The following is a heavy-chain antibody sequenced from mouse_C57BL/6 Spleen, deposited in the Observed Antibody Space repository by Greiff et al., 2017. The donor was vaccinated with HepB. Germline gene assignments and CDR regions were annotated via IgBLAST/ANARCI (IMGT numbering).Heavy chain of an antibody. Sequence: QVQLQHPGAELVKPGASVKLSCKASGYTFTSYWMHWVKQRPGQGLEWIGMIHPNSGSTNYNEKFKSKATLTVDKSSSTAYMQLSSLTSEDSAVYYCARLRELGRYFDVWGTGTTVTVSS. CDR3: ARLRELGRYFDV. J-gene: IGHJ1*03. D-gene: IGHD4-1*01. CDR2: IHPNSGST. CDR1: GYTFTSYW. V-gene: IGHV1-64*01.